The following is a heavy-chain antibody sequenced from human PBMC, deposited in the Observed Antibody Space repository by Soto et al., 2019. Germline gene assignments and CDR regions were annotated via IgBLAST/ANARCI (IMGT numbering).Heavy chain of an antibody. D-gene: IGHD1-1*01. CDR1: GGSISSGAYS. CDR3: ARVRHSDNWNDLTAS. CDR2: IYHSGST. Sequence: PSDTLSLTSTVSGGSISSGAYSWSWIRQPPGKGLEWIGYIYHSGSTYYIPSLRSRVTISMDRTKNQFSLHLNSVTAGDTAVYFYARVRHSDNWNDLTASWGQGTLVPVA. V-gene: IGHV4-30-2*01. J-gene: IGHJ5*02.